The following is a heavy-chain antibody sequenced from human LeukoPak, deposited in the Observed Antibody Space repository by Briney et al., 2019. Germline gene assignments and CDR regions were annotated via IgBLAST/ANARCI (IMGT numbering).Heavy chain of an antibody. Sequence: GSLRLSCAASGFTFSSYWMSWIRQPAGKGLEWIGRIYTSGSTNYNPSLKSRVTMSVDTSKNQFSLKLSSVTAADTAVYYCARDAVCSSTSCYTYDAFDIWGQGTMVTVSS. CDR3: ARDAVCSSTSCYTYDAFDI. V-gene: IGHV4-4*07. J-gene: IGHJ3*02. D-gene: IGHD2-2*02. CDR2: IYTSGST. CDR1: GFTFSSYW.